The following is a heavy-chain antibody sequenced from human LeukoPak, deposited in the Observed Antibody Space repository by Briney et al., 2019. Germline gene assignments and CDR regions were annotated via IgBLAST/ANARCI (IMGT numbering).Heavy chain of an antibody. CDR3: ARARLDSSGRFDS. CDR1: GGXISSYY. D-gene: IGHD3-22*01. Sequence: SETLSLTCTVSGGXISSYYWSWIRQPPGKGLEWIGYIYYGGSTDYNPSLKSRVTISKDTSKTQFSLRLSSVTSADTAVYYCARARLDSSGRFDSWGQGTLVTVSS. J-gene: IGHJ4*02. V-gene: IGHV4-59*01. CDR2: IYYGGST.